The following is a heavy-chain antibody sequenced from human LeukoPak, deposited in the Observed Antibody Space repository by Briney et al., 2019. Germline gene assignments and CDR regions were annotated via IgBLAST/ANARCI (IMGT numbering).Heavy chain of an antibody. D-gene: IGHD1-1*01. CDR1: GGSFSGYY. J-gene: IGHJ5*02. CDR3: ARHDGTVTLNWFDP. CDR2: IYYSGRT. Sequence: SETLSLTCAVYGGSFSGYYWSWIRQPPGGGLEWIGSIYYSGRTYYNPSLKSRVTISVDTSKNQFSLTLSSVTAADTAVYYCARHDGTVTLNWFDPWGQGTLVTVSS. V-gene: IGHV4-34*01.